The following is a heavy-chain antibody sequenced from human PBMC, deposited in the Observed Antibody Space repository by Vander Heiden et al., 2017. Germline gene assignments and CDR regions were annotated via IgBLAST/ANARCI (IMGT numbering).Heavy chain of an antibody. CDR3: AREVAAGSGSWFDP. D-gene: IGHD6-13*01. Sequence: QVQLVPSGSELKKPGAAGRVSCKASGYTLPSYAMNWVRQAPGQGLEWMGWINTNTGNPTYAQGFTGRFVFALDTSVSTAYLQICSLKAEDTAVYYCAREVAAGSGSWFDPWGQGTLVTVSS. CDR2: INTNTGNP. J-gene: IGHJ5*02. CDR1: GYTLPSYA. V-gene: IGHV7-4-1*01.